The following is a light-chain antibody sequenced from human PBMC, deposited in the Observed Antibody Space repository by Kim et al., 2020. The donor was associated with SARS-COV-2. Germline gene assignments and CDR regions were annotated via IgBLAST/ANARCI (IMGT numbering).Light chain of an antibody. V-gene: IGKV3-15*01. Sequence: EIAMTQSPATLSVSPGERATLSCRASQNVNSNLVWYQQQPGKAPRLLIYGASARATGIPDRFSGSGSGTEFTLTIRSLQPEDFAIYYCQQYNNWPRTFGGGTKVDIK. CDR2: GAS. CDR3: QQYNNWPRT. CDR1: QNVNSN. J-gene: IGKJ4*01.